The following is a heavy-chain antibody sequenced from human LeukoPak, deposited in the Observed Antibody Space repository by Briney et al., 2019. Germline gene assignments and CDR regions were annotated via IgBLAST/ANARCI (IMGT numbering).Heavy chain of an antibody. J-gene: IGHJ4*02. D-gene: IGHD5-18*01. V-gene: IGHV4-59*12. CDR2: IYYSGST. CDR3: ARESTAILDY. CDR1: GGSISSYY. Sequence: SETLSLTCTVSGGSISSYYWNWIRQPPGKGLEWIGYIYYSGSTNYNPSLKSRVTISVDTSKNQFSLKLSSVTAADTAVYYCARESTAILDYWGQGTLVTVSS.